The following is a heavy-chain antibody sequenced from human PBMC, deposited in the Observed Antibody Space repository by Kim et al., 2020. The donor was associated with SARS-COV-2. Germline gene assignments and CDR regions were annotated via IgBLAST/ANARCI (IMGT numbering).Heavy chain of an antibody. Sequence: STSYADSVKGRFAIARDNAKNTLYLQMNSLRAEDTAVYYCASDWSSTIDYWGQGTLVTVAS. J-gene: IGHJ4*02. D-gene: IGHD6-13*01. CDR3: ASDWSSTIDY. CDR2: ST. V-gene: IGHV3-74*01.